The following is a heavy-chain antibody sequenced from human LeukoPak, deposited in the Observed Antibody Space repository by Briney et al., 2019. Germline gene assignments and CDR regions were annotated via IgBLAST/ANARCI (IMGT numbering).Heavy chain of an antibody. CDR3: TVAGTFHWFDP. Sequence: SGTLSLTCAVSGGSISSSNWWSWVRQPPGKGLEWIGEIYHSGSTNYNPSLKSRVTISVDTSKNQFSLKLSSVTAADTAVYYCTVAGTFHWFDPWGQGTLVTVSS. J-gene: IGHJ5*02. D-gene: IGHD6-19*01. V-gene: IGHV4-4*02. CDR1: GGSISSSNW. CDR2: IYHSGST.